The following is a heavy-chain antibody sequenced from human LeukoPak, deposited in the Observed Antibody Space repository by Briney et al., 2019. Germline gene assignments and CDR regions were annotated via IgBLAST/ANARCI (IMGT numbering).Heavy chain of an antibody. CDR1: GFTFSSYA. CDR2: ISGSGDST. J-gene: IGHJ4*02. D-gene: IGHD3-16*01. V-gene: IGHV3-23*01. CDR3: ARGRGGANGGSNY. Sequence: GGSLRLSCAASGFTFSSYAMSWVRQAPGKGLEWVSGISGSGDSTDYANSVKGRFTISRDNSKNTLYLQLNSLRAEDTAVYFCARGRGGANGGSNYGGQGPLVTVSS.